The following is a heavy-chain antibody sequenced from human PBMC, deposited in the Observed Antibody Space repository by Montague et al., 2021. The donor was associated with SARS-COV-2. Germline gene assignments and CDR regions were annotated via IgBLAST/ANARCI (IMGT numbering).Heavy chain of an antibody. D-gene: IGHD3-9*01. J-gene: IGHJ4*02. Sequence: SVKVSCKASGYSFTSYDISWVRQATGQGPEWLGWMNPNSGASGYAQKFQGRVTLTRDTSIRTVYMELSSLRSEDTAVYYCARGRDYDILTGYYYYFDYWGQGTPVTVSS. CDR3: ARGRDYDILTGYYYYFDY. CDR1: GYSFTSYD. V-gene: IGHV1-8*01. CDR2: MNPNSGAS.